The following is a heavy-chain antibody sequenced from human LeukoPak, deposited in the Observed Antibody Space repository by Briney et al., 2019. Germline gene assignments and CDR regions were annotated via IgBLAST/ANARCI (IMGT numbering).Heavy chain of an antibody. CDR2: INSLSSTI. D-gene: IGHD1-26*01. Sequence: GGSLRLSCAASGFTFSSYNMNWVRQTPGKGLEWVSYINSLSSTIYYADSVKGRFTISRDNAKNSLYLQMNSLRAEDTAVYYCARESGNGYVDVWGQGTTVTVSS. CDR3: ARESGNGYVDV. CDR1: GFTFSSYN. V-gene: IGHV3-48*04. J-gene: IGHJ6*02.